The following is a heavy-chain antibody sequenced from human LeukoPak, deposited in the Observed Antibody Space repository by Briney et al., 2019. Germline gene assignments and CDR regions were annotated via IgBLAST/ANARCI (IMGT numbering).Heavy chain of an antibody. Sequence: ASVKVSCKASGYTFTSNPMYWVRQAPGQGLEWMGWINTNTGNPTYAQGFTGRLVFSLDTSVSTAYLQISSLRAEDTALYYCARDKYQLPYEIDYWGQGTLVTVSS. CDR1: GYTFTSNP. J-gene: IGHJ4*02. V-gene: IGHV7-4-1*02. CDR3: ARDKYQLPYEIDY. CDR2: INTNTGNP. D-gene: IGHD2-2*01.